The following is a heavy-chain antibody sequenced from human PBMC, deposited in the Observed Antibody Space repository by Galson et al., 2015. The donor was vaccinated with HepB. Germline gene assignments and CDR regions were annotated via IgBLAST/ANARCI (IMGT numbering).Heavy chain of an antibody. V-gene: IGHV4-59*08. CDR1: GGSISSYY. Sequence: LSLTCTVSGGSISSYYWGWIRQPPGKGLEWIGYIYYSGSTNYNPSLKSRVTISVDTSKNQFSLKLSSVTAADTAVYYCARLRKYYDYVWGSYRRTGFDYWGQGTLVTVSS. J-gene: IGHJ4*02. CDR2: IYYSGST. CDR3: ARLRKYYDYVWGSYRRTGFDY. D-gene: IGHD3-16*02.